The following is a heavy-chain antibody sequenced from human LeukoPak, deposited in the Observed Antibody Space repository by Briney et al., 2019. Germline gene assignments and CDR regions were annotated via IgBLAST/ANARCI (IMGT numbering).Heavy chain of an antibody. CDR3: ARRGPFTRWDFDY. D-gene: IGHD1-26*01. CDR2: ISSSSSYI. Sequence: PGGSLSLSCAASGFTFSSYSMNWVRQAPGKGLEWVSSISSSSSYIYYAASVKGRFTISRDNAKNSLYLQMNSLRAEDTAVYYCARRGPFTRWDFDYWGQGTLVTVSS. V-gene: IGHV3-21*01. J-gene: IGHJ4*02. CDR1: GFTFSSYS.